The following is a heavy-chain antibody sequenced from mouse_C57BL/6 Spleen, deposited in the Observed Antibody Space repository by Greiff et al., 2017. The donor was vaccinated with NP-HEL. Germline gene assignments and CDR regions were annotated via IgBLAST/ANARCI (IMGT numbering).Heavy chain of an antibody. V-gene: IGHV1-20*01. CDR3: ARSRGIYDYGGYFDV. CDR1: GYSFTGYF. CDR2: INPYNGDT. D-gene: IGHD1-1*01. Sequence: EVKLVESGPELVKPGDSVKISCKASGYSFTGYFMNWVMQSHGKSLEWIGRINPYNGDTFYNQKFKGKATLTVDKSSSTAHMELRSLTSEDSAVYYCARSRGIYDYGGYFDVWGTGTTVTVSS. J-gene: IGHJ1*03.